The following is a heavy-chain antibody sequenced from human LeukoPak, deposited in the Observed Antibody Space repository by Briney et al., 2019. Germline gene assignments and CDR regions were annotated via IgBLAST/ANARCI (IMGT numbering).Heavy chain of an antibody. Sequence: ASVKVSCKASGYTFTGYYIHWVRQAPGQGLEWMGWINPNSGGTNYAQKFQGRVTMTRDTSISTACMELSRLRSDDTAVYYCARLYSDFWSPYYHWGQGTLVTVSS. D-gene: IGHD3-3*01. CDR3: ARLYSDFWSPYYH. CDR2: INPNSGGT. J-gene: IGHJ5*02. CDR1: GYTFTGYY. V-gene: IGHV1-2*02.